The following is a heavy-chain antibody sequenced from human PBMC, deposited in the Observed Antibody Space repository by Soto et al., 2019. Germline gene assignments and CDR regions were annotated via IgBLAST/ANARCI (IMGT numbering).Heavy chain of an antibody. CDR1: GDSISTYY. J-gene: IGHJ4*02. D-gene: IGHD2-21*02. V-gene: IGHV4-59*08. CDR2: INRSGST. Sequence: SATLSLPCTVWGDSISTYYWPWSWIRQPPGRSAECIGFINRSGSTNYNPSLQSRVTISVDPSKNQFSLELTSMTAADTAVYYCASGLSGDKVGQWGQGTPVTVS. CDR3: ASGLSGDKVGQ.